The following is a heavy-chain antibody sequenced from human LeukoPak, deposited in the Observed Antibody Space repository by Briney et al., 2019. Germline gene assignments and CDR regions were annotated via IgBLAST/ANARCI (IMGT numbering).Heavy chain of an antibody. D-gene: IGHD3-22*01. J-gene: IGHJ4*02. CDR3: ARGGYYDSSGYYVGY. Sequence: ASVKVSCKASVYTFTSYYMHWVRQAPGQGLEWMGIINPSGGSTSYAQKFQGRVTMTRDTSISTAYMELSRLRSDDTAVYYCARGGYYDSSGYYVGYWGQGTLVTVSS. V-gene: IGHV1-46*01. CDR1: VYTFTSYY. CDR2: INPSGGST.